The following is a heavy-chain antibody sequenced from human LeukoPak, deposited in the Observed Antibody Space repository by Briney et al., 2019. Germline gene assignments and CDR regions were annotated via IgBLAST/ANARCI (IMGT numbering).Heavy chain of an antibody. V-gene: IGHV3-74*01. D-gene: IGHD6-6*01. J-gene: IGHJ4*02. Sequence: GRSLRLSCAASGFTFSSYAMHWVRQAPGMGLVWVSRLPPDELGIIYADSVKGRFTVSRDNAKNTVYLQMNNLRVDDTAMYYCVGTIASRGSEYWGQGALVTVSS. CDR3: VGTIASRGSEY. CDR2: LPPDELGI. CDR1: GFTFSSYA.